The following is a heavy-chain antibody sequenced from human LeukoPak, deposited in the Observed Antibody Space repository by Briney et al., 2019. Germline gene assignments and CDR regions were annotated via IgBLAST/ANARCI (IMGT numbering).Heavy chain of an antibody. J-gene: IGHJ4*02. V-gene: IGHV3-13*04. CDR3: SRRGSSGWPTSFDS. D-gene: IGHD6-19*01. CDR1: GFTFSSYE. Sequence: PGESLRLSCAASGFTFSSYEMHWGRHAKGKVLEWDLVSGAFGDVYYAGPVRGRSTISRQNSKNSFYLQMNSATAGETAVYFCSRRGSSGWPTSFDSWGQGTLVTVSS. CDR2: SGAFGDV.